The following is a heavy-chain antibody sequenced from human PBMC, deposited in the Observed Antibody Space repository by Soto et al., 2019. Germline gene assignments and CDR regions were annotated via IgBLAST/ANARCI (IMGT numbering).Heavy chain of an antibody. V-gene: IGHV1-3*01. CDR1: GYTFTSYA. D-gene: IGHD2-8*01. CDR3: AREGREYCTNGVCRWFDP. CDR2: INAGNGNT. J-gene: IGHJ5*02. Sequence: ASVKVSCKASGYTFTSYAMHWVRQAPGQRLEWMGWINAGNGNTKYSQKFQGRVTITRDTSASTAYMELSSLRSEDTAVYYCAREGREYCTNGVCRWFDPWGQGTLVTVSS.